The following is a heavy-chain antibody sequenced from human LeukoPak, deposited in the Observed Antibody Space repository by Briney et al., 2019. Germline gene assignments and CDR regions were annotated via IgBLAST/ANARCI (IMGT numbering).Heavy chain of an antibody. J-gene: IGHJ6*02. Sequence: GGSLRLTCAASGFTFSSCSMNWVRQAPGPGLEWVAGLGRTGEYKYYADSVKGRFTISRDNSKDTVSLQMNSLRAEDSAIYYCVKDRPCDTCMPMDAWGQGTTVTVSS. D-gene: IGHD2-8*01. CDR3: VKDRPCDTCMPMDA. CDR1: GFTFSSCS. CDR2: LGRTGEYK. V-gene: IGHV3-23*01.